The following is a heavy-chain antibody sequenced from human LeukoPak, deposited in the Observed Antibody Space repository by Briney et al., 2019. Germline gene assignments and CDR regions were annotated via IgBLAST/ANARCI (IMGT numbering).Heavy chain of an antibody. CDR1: GFTFSSYW. CDR3: ARGGVVVPAALYYFDY. D-gene: IGHD2-2*01. V-gene: IGHV3-74*01. Sequence: GGSLRLSCAASGFTFSSYWMHWVRQAPGKGLVWVSRINTDGSSTSYADSVKGRFTISRDNAKNTLYLQMNSLRAEDTAVYYCARGGVVVPAALYYFDYWGQGTLVTVSS. J-gene: IGHJ4*02. CDR2: INTDGSST.